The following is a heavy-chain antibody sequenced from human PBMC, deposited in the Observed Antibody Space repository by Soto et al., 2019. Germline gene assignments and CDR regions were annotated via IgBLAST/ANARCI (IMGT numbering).Heavy chain of an antibody. CDR1: GFTFSSYA. D-gene: IGHD3-22*01. V-gene: IGHV3-23*01. CDR2: ISGSGGST. CDR3: AKSARVLLYYYDSSGYLVY. J-gene: IGHJ4*02. Sequence: GSLRLSCAASGFTFSSYAMNWVRQAPGKGLEWVSAISGSGGSTYYADSVKGRFTISRDNSKNTLYLQMNSLRAEDTAVYYCAKSARVLLYYYDSSGYLVYWGQGTLVTVSS.